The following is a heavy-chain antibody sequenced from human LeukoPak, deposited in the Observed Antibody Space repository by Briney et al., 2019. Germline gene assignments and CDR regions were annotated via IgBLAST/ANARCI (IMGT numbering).Heavy chain of an antibody. Sequence: SETLSLTCTVSGCSISSRSYYWGWIRQPPGKGLEWIGNIYYSGSTYYNPSLKSRVTISVDTSKNQFSLKLSSVTATDTAVYYCASYQVGATSGFDYWGQGTLVTVSS. CDR3: ASYQVGATSGFDY. D-gene: IGHD1-26*01. V-gene: IGHV4-39*01. CDR1: GCSISSRSYY. CDR2: IYYSGST. J-gene: IGHJ4*02.